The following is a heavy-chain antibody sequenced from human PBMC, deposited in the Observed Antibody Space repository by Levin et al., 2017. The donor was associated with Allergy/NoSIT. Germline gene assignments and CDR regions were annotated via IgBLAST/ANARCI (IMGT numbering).Heavy chain of an antibody. J-gene: IGHJ3*02. CDR2: INPNSGGT. V-gene: IGHV1-2*02. CDR3: ARGPAHGAFDI. Sequence: GESLKISCKASGYLFTAYYIHCLRQAPGQGLEWMGWINPNSGGTKYAQKFQGRVTMTRDTSINTVYMELSSLTSDDTAVYYCARGPAHGAFDIWGQGTMVTVSS. CDR1: GYLFTAYY. D-gene: IGHD1-14*01.